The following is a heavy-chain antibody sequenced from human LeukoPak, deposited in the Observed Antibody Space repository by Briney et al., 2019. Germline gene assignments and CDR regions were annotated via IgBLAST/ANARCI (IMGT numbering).Heavy chain of an antibody. J-gene: IGHJ4*02. D-gene: IGHD5-18*01. CDR1: GGSISSGSYY. Sequence: SQTLSLTCTVSGGSISSGSYYWSWIRQPAGKGLEWIGRIYTSGSTNYNPSLKSRVTISVDTSKNQFSLKLSSVTAADTAVYYCAREGYSYGYDYWGQGALVTVSS. CDR2: IYTSGST. CDR3: AREGYSYGYDY. V-gene: IGHV4-61*02.